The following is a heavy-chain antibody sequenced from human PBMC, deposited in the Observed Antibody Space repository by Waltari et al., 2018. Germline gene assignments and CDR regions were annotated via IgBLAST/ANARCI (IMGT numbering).Heavy chain of an antibody. Sequence: QVQLQESGPGLVKPSETLSLTCTVSGGSISSYYWSWIRQPAGKGLEWIGRIYTSWRTNSNPSLKSRVTMSVDTSKNQFSLKLSSVTAADTAVYYCAREIGDFWSGPVDYWGQGTLVTVSS. V-gene: IGHV4-4*07. CDR2: IYTSWRT. CDR3: AREIGDFWSGPVDY. D-gene: IGHD3-3*01. CDR1: GGSISSYY. J-gene: IGHJ4*02.